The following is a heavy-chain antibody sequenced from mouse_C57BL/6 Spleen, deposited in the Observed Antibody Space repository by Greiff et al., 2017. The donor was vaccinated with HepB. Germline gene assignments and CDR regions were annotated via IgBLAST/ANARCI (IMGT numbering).Heavy chain of an antibody. D-gene: IGHD2-4*01. Sequence: VQLQESGAELVRPGTSVKVSCKASGYAFTNYLIEWVKQRPGQGLERIGVINPGSAGTNYNQKFKGKATLTADKSSSTAYMQLSSLTSEDSAVYYCARSAYDYGEAMDYWGQGTTVTVSS. CDR3: ARSAYDYGEAMDY. CDR2: INPGSAGT. J-gene: IGHJ4*01. V-gene: IGHV1-54*01. CDR1: GYAFTNYL.